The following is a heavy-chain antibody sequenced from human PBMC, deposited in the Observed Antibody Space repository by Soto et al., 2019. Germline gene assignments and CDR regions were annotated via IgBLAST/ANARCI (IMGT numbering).Heavy chain of an antibody. V-gene: IGHV3-23*01. Sequence: EVQLLESGGGLVQPGGSLRLSCAASGFNFSPYAMSWVRQAPGKGLEWVSAISGGGGSTYYADSVKGRFTISRDNSKNTLYLQMNSLRAEDTAVYFCAKDPFDYVWGSYRNDAFHIWGQGTMVTVSS. CDR3: AKDPFDYVWGSYRNDAFHI. J-gene: IGHJ3*02. D-gene: IGHD3-16*02. CDR2: ISGGGGST. CDR1: GFNFSPYA.